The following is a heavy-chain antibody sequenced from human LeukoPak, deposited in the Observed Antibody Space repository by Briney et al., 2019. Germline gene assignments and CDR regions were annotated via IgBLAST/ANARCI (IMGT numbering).Heavy chain of an antibody. CDR2: NYYSGNT. CDR3: ASGPVVPGTIGPVDS. J-gene: IGHJ4*02. CDR1: GGSISGGHYY. D-gene: IGHD2-2*01. Sequence: SQTLSLTCTVSGGSISGGHYYWSWIRQPPGKGLEWIGYNYYSGNTYYNPSLKSRLSISLDTSKNRFSLQLSSVTVADTAVYFCASGPVVPGTIGPVDSWGQGTLVTVSS. V-gene: IGHV4-30-4*08.